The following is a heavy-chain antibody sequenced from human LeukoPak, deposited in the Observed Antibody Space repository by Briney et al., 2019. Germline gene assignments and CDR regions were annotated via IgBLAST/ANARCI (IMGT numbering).Heavy chain of an antibody. CDR3: AKDRASGSGSYSYRGFDY. Sequence: PGGSLRLSCAASGFTFSNYAMSWVRQAPGRGLEWVSAISGSGDYTNYADSVKGRFTISRDNSKNTLYLQMNSLRAEDTAVYYRAKDRASGSGSYSYRGFDYWGQGTLVTVSS. D-gene: IGHD6-19*01. V-gene: IGHV3-23*01. CDR2: ISGSGDYT. J-gene: IGHJ4*02. CDR1: GFTFSNYA.